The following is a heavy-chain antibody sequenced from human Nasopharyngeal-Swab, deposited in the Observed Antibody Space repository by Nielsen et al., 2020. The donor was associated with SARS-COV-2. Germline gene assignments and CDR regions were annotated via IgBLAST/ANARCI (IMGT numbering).Heavy chain of an antibody. CDR2: IYYSGST. CDR1: GGSISSSSYY. D-gene: IGHD2-21*02. V-gene: IGHV4-39*01. CDR3: ARHYCGGDCYSGWFDP. J-gene: IGHJ5*02. Sequence: LRLSCTVSGGSISSSSYYWGWIRQPPGKGLEWIGSIYYSGSTYYNPSLKSRVTISVDTSKNQFSLKLSSVTAADTAVYYCARHYCGGDCYSGWFDPWGQGTLVTVSS.